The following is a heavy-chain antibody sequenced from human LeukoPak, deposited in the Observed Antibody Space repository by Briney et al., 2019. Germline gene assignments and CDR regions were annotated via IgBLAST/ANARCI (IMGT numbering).Heavy chain of an antibody. CDR1: GFTFSSYS. J-gene: IGHJ4*02. D-gene: IGHD3-10*01. CDR3: AKGARVGAGRYYFDY. CDR2: ISSSSSTI. Sequence: PGGSLRLSCAASGFTFSSYSMNWVRQAPGKGLEWVSYISSSSSTIYYADSVKGRFTISRDNAKNSLYLQMNSLRAEDTAVYYCAKGARVGAGRYYFDYWGQGALVTVSS. V-gene: IGHV3-48*01.